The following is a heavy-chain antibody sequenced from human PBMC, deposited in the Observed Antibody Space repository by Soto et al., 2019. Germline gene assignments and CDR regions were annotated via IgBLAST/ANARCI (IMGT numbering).Heavy chain of an antibody. V-gene: IGHV4-34*01. Sequence: ETLSLTCTVSGGSFTGHFWSWVRQPPGKGLEWIGEVSHSGNTKYYPSLRSRVTLSVASSKNQISLALTSVTAADTAVYYCARAKFESTGWHQFDIWGQGTLVTVSS. J-gene: IGHJ4*02. CDR3: ARAKFESTGWHQFDI. D-gene: IGHD7-27*01. CDR2: VSHSGNT. CDR1: GGSFTGHF.